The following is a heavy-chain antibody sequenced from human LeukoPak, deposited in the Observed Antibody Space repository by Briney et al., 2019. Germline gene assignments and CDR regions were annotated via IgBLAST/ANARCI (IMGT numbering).Heavy chain of an antibody. CDR1: GGSISSYY. CDR2: IYYSGST. D-gene: IGHD6-13*01. V-gene: IGHV4-59*01. CDR3: ARTEAAGIAEQYYFDY. Sequence: SETLSLTCTVSGGSISSYYWSWIRQPPGKGLEWIGYIYYSGSTSYNPSLKSRVTISVDTSKNQFSLKLSSVTAADTAVYYCARTEAAGIAEQYYFDYWGQGTLVTVSS. J-gene: IGHJ4*02.